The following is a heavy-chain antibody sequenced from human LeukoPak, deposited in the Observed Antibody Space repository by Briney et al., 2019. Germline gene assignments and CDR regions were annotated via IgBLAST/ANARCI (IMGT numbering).Heavy chain of an antibody. CDR2: IIPIFGTA. D-gene: IGHD6-19*01. CDR3: ARGAIAVAGTPFDY. CDR1: GGTFSSYA. V-gene: IGHV1-69*05. J-gene: IGHJ4*02. Sequence: SVKVSCKASGGTFSSYAISWVRQAPGQELEWMGRIIPIFGTANYAQKFQGRVTITTDESTSTAYMELSSLRSEDTAVYYCARGAIAVAGTPFDYWGQGTLVTVSS.